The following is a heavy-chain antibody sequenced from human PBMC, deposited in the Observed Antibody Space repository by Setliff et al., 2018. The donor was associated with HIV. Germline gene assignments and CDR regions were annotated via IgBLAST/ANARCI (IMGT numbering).Heavy chain of an antibody. D-gene: IGHD2-15*01. V-gene: IGHV4-59*12. J-gene: IGHJ2*01. Sequence: SETLSLTCSMXNGSINDYYWSWIRQPPGKGLEWIGSTYNSENINYNPSLKSRVTVSVDTSKNQFSLRLTSVTAADTAVYFCARHFYTTSWYSGTYWYFDLWGRGTLVTVSS. CDR1: NGSINDYY. CDR3: ARHFYTTSWYSGTYWYFDL. CDR2: TYNSENI.